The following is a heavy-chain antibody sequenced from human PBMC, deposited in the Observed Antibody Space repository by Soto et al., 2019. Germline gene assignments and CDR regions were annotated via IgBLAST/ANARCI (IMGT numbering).Heavy chain of an antibody. Sequence: ASETLSLTCSVSGGSISSDDYYWSWIRQPPGKGLEWIGYIYYTGSTRYNPSLRSRLTISLDTSKNQFSLQLNSVSAADTAVYYCARDRSNSPDFFDYWGQGALVTVSS. J-gene: IGHJ4*02. D-gene: IGHD6-6*01. V-gene: IGHV4-30-4*01. CDR2: IYYTGST. CDR1: GGSISSDDYY. CDR3: ARDRSNSPDFFDY.